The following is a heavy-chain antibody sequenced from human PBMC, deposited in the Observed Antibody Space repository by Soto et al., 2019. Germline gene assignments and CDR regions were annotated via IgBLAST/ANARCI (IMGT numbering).Heavy chain of an antibody. CDR3: ASSYYDFWSGYYYYYMDV. J-gene: IGHJ6*03. Sequence: GGSLRLSCAASGFTVSSNYMSWVRHAPGKGLEWVSVIYSGGSTYYADSVKGRFTISRDNSKNTLYLQMNSLRAEDTAVYYCASSYYDFWSGYYYYYMDVWGKGTTVTVSS. D-gene: IGHD3-3*01. CDR2: IYSGGST. V-gene: IGHV3-66*01. CDR1: GFTVSSNY.